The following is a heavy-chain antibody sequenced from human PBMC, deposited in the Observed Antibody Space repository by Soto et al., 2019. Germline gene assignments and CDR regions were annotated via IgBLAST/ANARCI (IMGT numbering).Heavy chain of an antibody. Sequence: SGPTLVNPADTLTLTCTVSGVSLSNIRWGVSWIRQPPGKALDWLAHIFANDETTYSTSLKTRLTISKDTYKSQVVLTMTNLDQGDTGTYYCARMSASVAYFALFDYVGQEALVNVSS. J-gene: IGHJ4*02. D-gene: IGHD1-26*01. CDR3: ARMSASVAYFALFDY. V-gene: IGHV2-26*01. CDR1: GVSLSNIRWG. CDR2: IFANDET.